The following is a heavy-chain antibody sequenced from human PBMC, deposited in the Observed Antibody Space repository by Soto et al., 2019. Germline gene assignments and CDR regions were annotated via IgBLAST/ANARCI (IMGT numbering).Heavy chain of an antibody. CDR1: GFSPSTSGMC. V-gene: IGHV2-70*01. D-gene: IGHD6-6*01. J-gene: IGHJ6*02. CDR3: ARIPGIAARLAYGYYYGMDV. CDR2: IDWDDDK. Sequence: SGPTLVNPTPTLTLTCTFSGFSPSTSGMCVSWIRQPPGKALEWLALIDWDDDKYYSTSLKTRLTISKETSKNQVVLTMTNMDPVDTATYYCARIPGIAARLAYGYYYGMDVWGEGSTVTVS.